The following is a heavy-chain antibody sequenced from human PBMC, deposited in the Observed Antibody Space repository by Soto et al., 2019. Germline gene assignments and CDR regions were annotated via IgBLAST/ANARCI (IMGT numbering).Heavy chain of an antibody. J-gene: IGHJ6*02. CDR3: ARESSYYDFWSGPPYGMDV. D-gene: IGHD3-3*01. CDR1: GFTFSSYA. CDR2: ISSSGSTI. Sequence: PGGSLRLSCAASGFTFSSYAMSWVRQAPGKGLEWVSAISSSGSTIYYADSVKGRFTISRDNAKNSLYLQMNSLRAEDTAVYYCARESSYYDFWSGPPYGMDVWGQGTTVTVSS. V-gene: IGHV3-48*03.